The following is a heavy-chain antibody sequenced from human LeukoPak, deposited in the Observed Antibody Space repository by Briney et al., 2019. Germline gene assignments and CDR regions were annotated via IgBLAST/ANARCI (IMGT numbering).Heavy chain of an antibody. J-gene: IGHJ4*02. D-gene: IGHD3-10*01. CDR3: AKDSGPDATWFGDLAVGGY. CDR1: GFTFSSYA. Sequence: GGSLRLSCAASGFTFSSYAMSWVRQAPGKGLEWVSAISGSGGSTYYADSVKGRFTISRDNSKNTLYLQMNSLRAEDTAVYYCAKDSGPDATWFGDLAVGGYWGQGTLVAVSS. V-gene: IGHV3-23*01. CDR2: ISGSGGST.